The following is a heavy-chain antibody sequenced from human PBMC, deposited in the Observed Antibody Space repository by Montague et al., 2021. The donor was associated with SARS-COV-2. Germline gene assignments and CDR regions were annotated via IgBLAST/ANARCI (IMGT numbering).Heavy chain of an antibody. J-gene: IGHJ6*02. V-gene: IGHV3-53*01. Sequence: SLRLSCAASGFTVSTNYMSWVRQAPGGGLEWISVIYSGGDTNYADSVKGRFTISRDNSKNTLYLQMNSLRAEDTAVYYCARGGGLRNYGMDVWGQGTTVTVSS. D-gene: IGHD5-12*01. CDR3: ARGGGLRNYGMDV. CDR2: IYSGGDT. CDR1: GFTVSTNY.